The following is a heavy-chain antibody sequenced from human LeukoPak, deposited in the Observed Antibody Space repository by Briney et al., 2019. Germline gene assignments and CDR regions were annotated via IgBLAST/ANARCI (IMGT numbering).Heavy chain of an antibody. V-gene: IGHV3-33*08. CDR3: ARDVSYNSLDS. D-gene: IGHD6-13*01. J-gene: IGHJ4*02. Sequence: GGSLRLSCAASGFTLNSYAMTWVRQAPGKGLEWAAVIWYDGSKKYYADSVKGRSTISRDNSKNTLYLEMNSLRAEDTAVYYCARDVSYNSLDSWGQGTLATVSS. CDR2: IWYDGSKK. CDR1: GFTLNSYA.